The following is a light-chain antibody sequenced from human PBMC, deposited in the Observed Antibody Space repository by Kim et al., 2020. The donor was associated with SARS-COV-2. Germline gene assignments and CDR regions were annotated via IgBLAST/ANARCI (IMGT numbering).Light chain of an antibody. CDR1: SSDVGGYNY. V-gene: IGLV2-14*03. CDR3: SSYTSSSTYWV. J-gene: IGLJ3*02. Sequence: QSALTQPASVSGSPGQSITISCTGSSSDVGGYNYVSWYQQHPGKAPKVMIYDVSKRPSGVSDCFSGSKSGNTASLTISGLQAEDEADYYCSSYTSSSTYWVFGGGTQLTVL. CDR2: DVS.